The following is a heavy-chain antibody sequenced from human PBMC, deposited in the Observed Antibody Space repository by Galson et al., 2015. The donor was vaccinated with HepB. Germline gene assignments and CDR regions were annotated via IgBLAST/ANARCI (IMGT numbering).Heavy chain of an antibody. V-gene: IGHV3-9*01. J-gene: IGHJ4*02. D-gene: IGHD6-25*01. CDR1: GFTFDDYT. CDR3: VKDISQRLVDSKGF. CDR2: INWSSDTI. Sequence: SLRLSCAASGFTFDDYTMHWVRQSPGKGLEWVSGINWSSDTIDYADSVKGRFTISRDNAKKSLYLQMNSLRAEDTAFYYCVKDISQRLVDSKGFWGQGTLVTVSS.